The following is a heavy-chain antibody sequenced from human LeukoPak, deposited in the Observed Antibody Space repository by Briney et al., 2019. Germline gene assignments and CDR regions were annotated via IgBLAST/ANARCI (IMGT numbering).Heavy chain of an antibody. J-gene: IGHJ6*02. D-gene: IGHD3-10*01. CDR2: IIPIFGTP. CDR1: GGTFSSYG. V-gene: IGHV1-69*13. Sequence: ASVTVSCKASGGTFSSYGISWVRQAPGQGLERMGGIIPIFGTPNYAQKFQGRVTITADESTSTAYMELSSLRSEDTAVYYCARGSGTITMVRGVFYGMDVWGQGTTVTVSS. CDR3: ARGSGTITMVRGVFYGMDV.